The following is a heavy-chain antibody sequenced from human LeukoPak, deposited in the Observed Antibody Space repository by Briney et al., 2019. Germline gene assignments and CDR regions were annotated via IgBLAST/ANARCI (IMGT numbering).Heavy chain of an antibody. Sequence: GRSLKLSCAASGFTFRNYGMHWVRQAPGKGLEWEAVISYDGSNKYYTDSVKGRFTISRDNSKNTLYLQMNSLRAEDTAVYYCAKDSVDTTIFDAFDIWGQGTMVTVSS. CDR1: GFTFRNYG. CDR2: ISYDGSNK. V-gene: IGHV3-30*18. J-gene: IGHJ3*02. CDR3: AKDSVDTTIFDAFDI. D-gene: IGHD5-18*01.